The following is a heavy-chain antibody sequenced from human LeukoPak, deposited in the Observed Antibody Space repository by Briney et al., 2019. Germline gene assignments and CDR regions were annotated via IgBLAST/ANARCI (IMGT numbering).Heavy chain of an antibody. D-gene: IGHD6-13*01. J-gene: IGHJ4*02. Sequence: GGSLRLSCAASGFTFSSYAMSWVRQAPGKGLEWVSAISGSGGSTYYADSVRGRFTISRDNSKNTLYLQMNSLRAEDTAVYYCARPFSIAAATPLDYWGQGTLVTVSS. CDR2: ISGSGGST. V-gene: IGHV3-23*01. CDR1: GFTFSSYA. CDR3: ARPFSIAAATPLDY.